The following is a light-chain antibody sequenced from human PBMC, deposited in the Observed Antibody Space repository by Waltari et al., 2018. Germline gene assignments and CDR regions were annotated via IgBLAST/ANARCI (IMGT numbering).Light chain of an antibody. Sequence: SALTQPASVSASPGQSITISCTGSSSDIGSYDLVPWYQQHPGKAPHLLIYEVDKRPSGVSYRFSGSKSGNAASLTVSGLQPEDEGHYFCSSYTYGGPWVFGGGTLLTVL. CDR2: EVD. J-gene: IGLJ2*01. CDR3: SSYTYGGPWV. CDR1: SSDIGSYDL. V-gene: IGLV2-23*02.